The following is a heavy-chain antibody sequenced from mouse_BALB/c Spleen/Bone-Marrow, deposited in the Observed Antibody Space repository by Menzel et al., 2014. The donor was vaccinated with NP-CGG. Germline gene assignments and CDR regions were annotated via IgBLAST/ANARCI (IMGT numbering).Heavy chain of an antibody. J-gene: IGHJ1*01. CDR1: GYTFTDYY. CDR3: ARILYWYFDV. Sequence: SGPELVKPGASVKISCKASGYTFTDYYINWVKQKPGQGLEWIGWTYPGSGNTKYNEKFKGKATLTVDTSSSTAYMQLSSLTSEDTAVYFCARILYWYFDVWGAGTTVTVSS. V-gene: IGHV1-84*02. CDR2: TYPGSGNT.